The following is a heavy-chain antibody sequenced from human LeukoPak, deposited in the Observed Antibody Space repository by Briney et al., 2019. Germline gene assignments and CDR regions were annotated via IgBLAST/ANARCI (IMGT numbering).Heavy chain of an antibody. CDR1: GFTFSSYW. CDR3: ARPEGSGWWD. CDR2: INSDGSST. V-gene: IGHV3-74*01. Sequence: GGSLRLSCAASGFTFSSYWMHWVRQAPGKGLMWVSRINSDGSSTSYADSVKGRFTISRDNAKNTLYLQMNSLRAEDTAVYYCARPEGSGWWDWGQGTLVTVSS. J-gene: IGHJ4*02. D-gene: IGHD6-19*01.